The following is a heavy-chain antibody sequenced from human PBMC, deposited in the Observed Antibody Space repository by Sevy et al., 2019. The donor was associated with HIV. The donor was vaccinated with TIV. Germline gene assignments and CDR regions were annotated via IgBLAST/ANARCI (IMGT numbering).Heavy chain of an antibody. CDR3: TRAMYYYDSGSYYGMDV. CDR2: IRNKTYGETR. D-gene: IGHD3-10*01. J-gene: IGHJ6*02. Sequence: GGSLRLSCRGSGFNFGDYIMSWFRQAPGKGLDWVGFIRNKTYGETREYAASVKGRVTNSRDDSKGIAYLQMNSLKTEATARYYCTRAMYYYDSGSYYGMDVWGQGTTVTVSS. CDR1: GFNFGDYI. V-gene: IGHV3-49*03.